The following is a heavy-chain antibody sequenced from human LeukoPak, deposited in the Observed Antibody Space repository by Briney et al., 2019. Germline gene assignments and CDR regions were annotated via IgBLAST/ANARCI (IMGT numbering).Heavy chain of an antibody. Sequence: GGSLRLSCAASGFTFSSYAMHWVRQAPGKGLEWVAVISYDGSNKYYADSVKGRFTISRDNSKNTLYLQMNSLRAEDTATYYCARDPWDYYDSSDYYSRFDYWGQGTLVTVSS. V-gene: IGHV3-30*04. CDR3: ARDPWDYYDSSDYYSRFDY. CDR1: GFTFSSYA. CDR2: ISYDGSNK. J-gene: IGHJ4*02. D-gene: IGHD3-22*01.